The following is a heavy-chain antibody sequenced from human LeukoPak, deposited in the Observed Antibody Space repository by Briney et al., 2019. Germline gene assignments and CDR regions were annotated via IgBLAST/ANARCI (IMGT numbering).Heavy chain of an antibody. CDR1: GFTFSSFG. V-gene: IGHV3-30*02. Sequence: GGSLRLSCAASGFTFSSFGMHWVRQAPGKGLEWVAFVRYDTNDKYYADSVKGRFTISRDNSKNTLYLQMNSLRAEDTAVYYCAKWSYWGQGTLVTVSS. CDR3: AKWSY. J-gene: IGHJ4*02. CDR2: VRYDTNDK.